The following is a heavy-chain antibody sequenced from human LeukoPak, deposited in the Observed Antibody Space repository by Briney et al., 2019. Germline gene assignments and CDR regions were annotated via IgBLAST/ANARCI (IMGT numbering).Heavy chain of an antibody. CDR3: ARIAVAATPV. V-gene: IGHV6-1*01. D-gene: IGHD6-19*01. CDR1: GDSVSSNSAA. CDR2: TFYRSKWYN. Sequence: SQTLSVTCAISGDSVSSNSAAWHWIRQSPSRGLEWLGRTFYRSKWYNDYAISVKSRITINPDTSKNQFPLQLNSVTPEDTAAYFCARIAVAATPVWGQGTLVTVSS. J-gene: IGHJ4*02.